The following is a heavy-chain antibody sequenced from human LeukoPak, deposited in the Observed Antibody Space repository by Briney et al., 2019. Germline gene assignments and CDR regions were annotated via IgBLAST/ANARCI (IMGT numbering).Heavy chain of an antibody. J-gene: IGHJ4*02. D-gene: IGHD6-13*01. CDR3: ARDWGIAAAGTSGGDY. CDR2: INPSGGST. Sequence: GASVKVSCKASGYTFTSYYMHWVRQAPGQGLEWMGIINPSGGSTSYAQKFQGRVTMTRDTSTSTVYMELSNLRSEDTAVYYCARDWGIAAAGTSGGDYWGQGTLVTVSS. V-gene: IGHV1-46*01. CDR1: GYTFTSYY.